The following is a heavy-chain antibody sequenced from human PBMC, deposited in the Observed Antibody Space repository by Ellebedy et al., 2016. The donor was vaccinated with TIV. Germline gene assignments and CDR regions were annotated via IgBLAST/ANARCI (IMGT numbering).Heavy chain of an antibody. CDR3: VRTYCSGDCYSDNDFDY. Sequence: PGGSLRLSCAASGFTVSSNYMSWVRQAPGKGLEWVANIKQDGSEKYYVDSVKGRFTISRDNAKNSLYLQMNSLRAEDTAVYYCVRTYCSGDCYSDNDFDYWGQGTLVTVSS. V-gene: IGHV3-7*03. CDR1: GFTVSSNY. J-gene: IGHJ4*02. CDR2: IKQDGSEK. D-gene: IGHD2-21*02.